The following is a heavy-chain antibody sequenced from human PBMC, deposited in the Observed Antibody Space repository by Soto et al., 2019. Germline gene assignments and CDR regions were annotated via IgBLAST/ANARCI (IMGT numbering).Heavy chain of an antibody. J-gene: IGHJ6*02. CDR3: ASGPKTGGAYGMDV. Sequence: QVQLQESGPGLVKPSETLSLTCTVSGGSIRSYYWSWIRQPAGKGLEWIGRIHTSGSTNYNPTLKRRVTMSVDTSKDQFSLKVSSVTAADTAVYYCASGPKTGGAYGMDVWGQGTTVTVSS. CDR2: IHTSGST. D-gene: IGHD7-27*01. V-gene: IGHV4-4*07. CDR1: GGSIRSYY.